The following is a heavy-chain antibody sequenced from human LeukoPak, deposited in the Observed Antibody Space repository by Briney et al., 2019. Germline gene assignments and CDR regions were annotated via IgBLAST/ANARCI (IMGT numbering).Heavy chain of an antibody. CDR3: ARAIRIAAAGTYYFDY. CDR1: GGSISSGSYY. D-gene: IGHD6-13*01. V-gene: IGHV4-61*02. Sequence: SQTLSLTCTVSGGSISSGSYYWSWIRQPAGKGLEWIGRIYTSGSTNYNPSLKSRVTISVDTSKNQFSLKLSSVTAADTAVYYCARAIRIAAAGTYYFDYWGQGTLVTVSS. CDR2: IYTSGST. J-gene: IGHJ4*02.